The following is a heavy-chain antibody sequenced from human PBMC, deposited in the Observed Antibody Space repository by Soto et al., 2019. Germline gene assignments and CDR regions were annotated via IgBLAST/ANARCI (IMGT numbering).Heavy chain of an antibody. CDR2: IYYSGST. D-gene: IGHD5-18*01. V-gene: IGHV4-30-4*01. CDR3: ASHVDTAMVFDY. J-gene: IGHJ4*02. Sequence: PSETLSLTCTVSGGSISSGDYYWSWIRQPPGKGLEWIGYIYYSGSTYYNPSLKSRVTISVDTSKNQFSLKLSSVTAADTAVYYCASHVDTAMVFDYWGQGTLVTVSS. CDR1: GGSISSGDYY.